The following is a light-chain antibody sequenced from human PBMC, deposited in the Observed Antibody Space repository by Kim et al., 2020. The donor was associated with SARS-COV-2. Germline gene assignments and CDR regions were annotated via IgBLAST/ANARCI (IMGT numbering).Light chain of an antibody. CDR3: SAWDRSLIAYV. J-gene: IGLJ3*02. CDR1: SNNVGNEG. Sequence: QAGLTQTPSVSKGLRQTVTLTCTGNSNNVGNEGAAWLQQHQGHPPKLLSYRNNNRPSGISERFSASKSGHTASLTITGLQPEDEADYYCSAWDRSLIAYVFGGGTRLTGL. CDR2: RNN. V-gene: IGLV10-54*01.